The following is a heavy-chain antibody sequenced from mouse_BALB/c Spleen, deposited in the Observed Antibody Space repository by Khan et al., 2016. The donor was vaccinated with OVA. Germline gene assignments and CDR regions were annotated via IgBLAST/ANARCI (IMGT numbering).Heavy chain of an antibody. Sequence: VRLQQSGPELVKPGASVKMSCKASGYTFTSYVMHWVKQKPGLALEWIGYIYPFNDDTKYNENFKGKATLTSDKSSSTAYMELSSLTSEDSAVYYCAPVGNYYVSFAYWGQGTLVTVSA. V-gene: IGHV1S136*01. D-gene: IGHD1-1*01. CDR3: APVGNYYVSFAY. J-gene: IGHJ3*01. CDR2: IYPFNDDT. CDR1: GYTFTSYV.